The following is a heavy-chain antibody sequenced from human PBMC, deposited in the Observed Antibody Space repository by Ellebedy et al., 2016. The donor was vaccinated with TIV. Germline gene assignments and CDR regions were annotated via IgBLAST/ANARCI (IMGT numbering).Heavy chain of an antibody. CDR2: INYNSAYV. D-gene: IGHD2-15*01. Sequence: GGSLRLSCAASGFNFGGFPIHWVRQAPGKGLEWVSGINYNSAYVEYRDSVKGRFTIFRDNARNSLYLQMNTLRPEDTAFYFCVKEAPHCSGDPCFSFDSWGQGTLVTVSP. CDR1: GFNFGGFP. CDR3: VKEAPHCSGDPCFSFDS. J-gene: IGHJ4*02. V-gene: IGHV3-9*01.